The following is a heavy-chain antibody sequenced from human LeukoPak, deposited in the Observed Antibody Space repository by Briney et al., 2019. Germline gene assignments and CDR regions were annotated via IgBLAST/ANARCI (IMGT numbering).Heavy chain of an antibody. J-gene: IGHJ4*02. CDR3: AREGGIAARPSLDY. D-gene: IGHD6-6*01. V-gene: IGHV1-8*02. Sequence: GASVTVSCKASGYTFTGYYMHWVRQAPGQGLEWMGWMNPNSGNTGYAQKFQGRVTMTRNTSISTAYMELSSLRSEDTAVYYCAREGGIAARPSLDYWGQGTLVTVSS. CDR2: MNPNSGNT. CDR1: GYTFTGYY.